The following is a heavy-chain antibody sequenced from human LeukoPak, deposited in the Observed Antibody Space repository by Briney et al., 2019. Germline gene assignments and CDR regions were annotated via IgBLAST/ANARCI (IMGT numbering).Heavy chain of an antibody. D-gene: IGHD1-26*01. J-gene: IGHJ4*02. CDR2: IYHSGSN. CDR1: GYSISSGYY. CDR3: VAGSGGDEWEPYGFDY. V-gene: IGHV4-38-2*02. Sequence: SETLSLTCTVSGYSISSGYYWGWIRQPPGKGLEWIGSIYHSGSNYYNPSLKSRVTISVDTSKNQFSLKLNSVTAADTAVYYCVAGSGGDEWEPYGFDYWGQGTLVTVYS.